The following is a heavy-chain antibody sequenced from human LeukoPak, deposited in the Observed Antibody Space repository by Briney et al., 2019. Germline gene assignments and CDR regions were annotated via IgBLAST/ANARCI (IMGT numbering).Heavy chain of an antibody. CDR2: IYYSGST. J-gene: IGHJ4*02. D-gene: IGHD6-19*01. V-gene: IGHV4-59*01. Sequence: PSEILSLTCTVSGGSISSYYWSWIRQPPGKGLEWIGYIYYSGSTNYNPSLKSRVTISVDTSKNQFSLKLSSVTAADTAVYYCARGGYSSGLPPRFDYWGQGTLVTVSS. CDR1: GGSISSYY. CDR3: ARGGYSSGLPPRFDY.